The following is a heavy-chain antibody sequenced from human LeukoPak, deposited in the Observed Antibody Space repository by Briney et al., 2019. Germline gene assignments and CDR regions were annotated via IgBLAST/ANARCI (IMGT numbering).Heavy chain of an antibody. J-gene: IGHJ5*02. Sequence: PSETLSLTCTVSGGSISSGSYYWSWIRQPAGKGLEWIGRIYTSGSTNYNPSLKSRVTISVDTSKNQFSLKLSSVTAADTAVYYCAREGDSLRHWFDPWGPGTLVKGSS. CDR1: GGSISSGSYY. V-gene: IGHV4-61*02. CDR3: AREGDSLRHWFDP. CDR2: IYTSGST. D-gene: IGHD5-18*01.